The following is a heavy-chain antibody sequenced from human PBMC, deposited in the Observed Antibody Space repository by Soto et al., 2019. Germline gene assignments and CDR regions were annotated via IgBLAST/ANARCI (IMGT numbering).Heavy chain of an antibody. CDR1: GFSLRTNG. CDR2: IWYVGTKK. CDR3: SRDVVTAVAGSVNWFDP. V-gene: IGHV3-33*01. J-gene: IGHJ5*02. D-gene: IGHD6-19*01. Sequence: PGGSLRLSCAASGFSLRTNGMNWLRRAPGKGLEWVAFIWYVGTKKVYANSVKGRSTISKDNSNNILYLEMSGLRAEDTAVYYCSRDVVTAVAGSVNWFDPWGQGTLVTVSS.